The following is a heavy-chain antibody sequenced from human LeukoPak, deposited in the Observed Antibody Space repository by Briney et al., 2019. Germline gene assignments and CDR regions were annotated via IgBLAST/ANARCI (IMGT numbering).Heavy chain of an antibody. D-gene: IGHD2-2*01. CDR3: ARAPTVLVGYCSSSSCQADY. Sequence: GGSLRLSCAASGFTFSDYYMSWIRQAPGKGLEWVSAIDPSSTYIYYADSVKGRSTISRDNAENSLYLQMNSLRVEDTAVYYCARAPTVLVGYCSSSSCQADYWGQGTLVTVSS. CDR1: GFTFSDYY. V-gene: IGHV3-11*06. CDR2: IDPSSTYI. J-gene: IGHJ4*02.